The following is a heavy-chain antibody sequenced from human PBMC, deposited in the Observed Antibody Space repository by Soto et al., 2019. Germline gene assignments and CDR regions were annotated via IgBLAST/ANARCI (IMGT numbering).Heavy chain of an antibody. D-gene: IGHD6-6*01. CDR3: ARGYSSSSWGDYYYYMDV. CDR2: INPNSGGT. CDR1: GYTFTGYY. J-gene: IGHJ6*03. V-gene: IGHV1-2*04. Sequence: ASVKVSCKASGYTFTGYYMHWVRQAPGQGLEWMGWINPNSGGTNYAQKFQGWVTMTRDTSISTAYMELSRLRSDDTAVYYCARGYSSSSWGDYYYYMDVWGKGTTVTVSS.